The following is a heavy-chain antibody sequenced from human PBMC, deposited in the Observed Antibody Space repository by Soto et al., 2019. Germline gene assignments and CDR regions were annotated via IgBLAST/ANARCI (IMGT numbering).Heavy chain of an antibody. J-gene: IGHJ4*02. V-gene: IGHV4-39*01. D-gene: IGHD6-19*01. Sequence: SETLSLTCTVSVGSISSSSGYYWGWVRQPPGKGLEWIGSVDYRGRTYYNPSLQSRVTISADTSRNQYSLKMNSVTVADTVVYYCAGDSGSHRIIDWAQGTLVNGSS. CDR3: AGDSGSHRIID. CDR1: VGSISSSSGYY. CDR2: VDYRGRT.